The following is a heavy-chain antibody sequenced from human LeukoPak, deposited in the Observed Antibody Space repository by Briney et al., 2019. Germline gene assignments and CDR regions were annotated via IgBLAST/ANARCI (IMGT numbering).Heavy chain of an antibody. CDR2: ISQSGNT. Sequence: SETLSLTCTVSGYSISSGYDWGWMRQAPGKGLEWLGSISQSGNTYNNPSLKSRVTLSVDTSKNQVSLKLSSVTAADTAVYYCAREQLNAPYYYYYMDVWGKGTTVTVSS. D-gene: IGHD6-13*01. V-gene: IGHV4-38-2*02. J-gene: IGHJ6*03. CDR3: AREQLNAPYYYYYMDV. CDR1: GYSISSGYD.